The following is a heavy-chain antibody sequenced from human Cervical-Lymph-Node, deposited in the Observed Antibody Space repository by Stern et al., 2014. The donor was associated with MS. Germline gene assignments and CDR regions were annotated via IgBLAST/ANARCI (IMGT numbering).Heavy chain of an antibody. CDR3: ARADTTGGYYFDY. Sequence: EVKLVESGGGLVKPGESLRLSCASSGFTLTTSSMTWVRQAPGKGLEWVSAISNTSSYIYYADSVKGRFTISRDNAKKTLSLQMNSLRVEDTAIYYCARADTTGGYYFDYWGQGTLVTVSS. CDR1: GFTLTTSS. CDR2: ISNTSSYI. J-gene: IGHJ4*02. D-gene: IGHD1-1*01. V-gene: IGHV3-21*01.